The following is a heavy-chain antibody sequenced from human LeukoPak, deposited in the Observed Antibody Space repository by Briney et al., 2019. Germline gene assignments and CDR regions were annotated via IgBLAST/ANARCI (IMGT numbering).Heavy chain of an antibody. Sequence: ASVKVSCKASGYTFTSYAMNWVRQAPGQGLEWMGWISAYNGNTNYAQKLQGRVTMTTDTSTSTAYMELRSLRSDDTAVYYCARDLKARWELPTLDYWGQGTLVTVSS. CDR2: ISAYNGNT. D-gene: IGHD1-26*01. V-gene: IGHV1-18*01. CDR1: GYTFTSYA. J-gene: IGHJ4*02. CDR3: ARDLKARWELPTLDY.